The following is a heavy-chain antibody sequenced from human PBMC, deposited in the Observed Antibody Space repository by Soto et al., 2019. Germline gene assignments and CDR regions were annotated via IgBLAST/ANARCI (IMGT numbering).Heavy chain of an antibody. V-gene: IGHV3-48*01. D-gene: IGHD6-13*01. CDR3: ARDPGSSWYYFDY. CDR2: ISSSSSTI. Sequence: PGGSLRLSCAASGFTFSSYSMNWVRQAPGKGLEWVSYISSSSSTIYYADSVKGRFTISRDNAKNSLYLQMNSLRAEDTAVYYCARDPGSSWYYFDYWGQGTLVTVSS. CDR1: GFTFSSYS. J-gene: IGHJ4*02.